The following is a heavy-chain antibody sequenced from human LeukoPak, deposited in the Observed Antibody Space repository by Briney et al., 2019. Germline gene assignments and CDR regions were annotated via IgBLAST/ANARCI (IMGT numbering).Heavy chain of an antibody. D-gene: IGHD2-2*01. V-gene: IGHV1-18*01. CDR2: ISAYNGNT. Sequence: GASVKVSCKASGYTFTIYGISWVRQAPGQGLEWMGWISAYNGNTNYAQNLQGRVTMTTDTSTSTAYMELRSLRSDDTAVYYRARADNVVASYYFDYWGQGTLVTVSS. J-gene: IGHJ4*02. CDR1: GYTFTIYG. CDR3: ARADNVVASYYFDY.